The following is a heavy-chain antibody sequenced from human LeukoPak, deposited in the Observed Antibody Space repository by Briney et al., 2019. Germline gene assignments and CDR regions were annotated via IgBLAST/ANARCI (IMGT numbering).Heavy chain of an antibody. V-gene: IGHV3-13*01. Sequence: GGSLRLSCAASGFTFSKYDMHWVRQGTGKGLEWVSDIGTGGDTYYPDSVRGRFTISRENAKSSVYLQMNNLRAEDTAVYYCARGGSGWYYFGSWGQGTLVTVSS. D-gene: IGHD6-19*01. CDR3: ARGGSGWYYFGS. CDR1: GFTFSKYD. J-gene: IGHJ4*02. CDR2: IGTGGDT.